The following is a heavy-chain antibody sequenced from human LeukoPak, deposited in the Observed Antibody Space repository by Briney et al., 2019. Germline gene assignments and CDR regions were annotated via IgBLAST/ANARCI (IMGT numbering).Heavy chain of an antibody. CDR2: FYTSGST. CDR1: GGSISSYY. D-gene: IGHD6-25*01. J-gene: IGHJ4*02. CDR3: ARDARLHYYFDY. V-gene: IGHV4-4*07. Sequence: SSETLSLTCTVSGGSISSYYWSWIRQPAGKGLEWIGRFYTSGSTHYNPSLKGRVTMSIDTSKNQFSLKLSSVTAADTAVCYCARDARLHYYFDYWGQGTLVTVSS.